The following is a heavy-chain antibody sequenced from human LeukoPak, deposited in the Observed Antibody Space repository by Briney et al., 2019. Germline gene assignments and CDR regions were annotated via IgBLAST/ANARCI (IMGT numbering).Heavy chain of an antibody. CDR2: IYTSGST. D-gene: IGHD6-13*01. V-gene: IGHV4-4*07. CDR3: ARDIISSWYGGSYNWFDP. Sequence: SETLSLTCTVSGGSISSYYWSWIRQPAGKGLEWMGRIYTSGSTNYNPSLKSRVTMSVDTSKNQFSLKLSSVTAADTAVYYCARDIISSWYGGSYNWFDPWGQGTLVTVSS. CDR1: GGSISSYY. J-gene: IGHJ5*02.